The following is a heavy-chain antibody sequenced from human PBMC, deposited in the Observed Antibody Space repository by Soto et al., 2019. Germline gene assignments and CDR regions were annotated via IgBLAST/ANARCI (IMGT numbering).Heavy chain of an antibody. J-gene: IGHJ6*02. D-gene: IGHD6-13*01. V-gene: IGHV3-7*03. CDR3: AGPPASSSWYLYYYGMDV. Sequence: GGSLRLSCAASGFTFSSYWMSWVRQAPGKGLEWVANIKQDGSEKYYVDPVKGRFTISRDNAKNSLYLQMNSLRAEDTAVYYCAGPPASSSWYLYYYGMDVWGQGTTVTVSS. CDR2: IKQDGSEK. CDR1: GFTFSSYW.